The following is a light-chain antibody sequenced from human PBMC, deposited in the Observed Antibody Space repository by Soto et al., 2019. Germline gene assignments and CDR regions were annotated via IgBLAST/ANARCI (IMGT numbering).Light chain of an antibody. CDR3: LQDYGDSWT. V-gene: IGKV1-6*01. CDR1: RDVGSD. Sequence: ATQITPVTSSPSASVGEKIVINCRASRDVGSDVSWYQQKPGQAPKLLIYAASNLYTGVPSRFSGSRSGTEFTLTISSLQPEDFASYYCLQDYGDSWTFGQGTKVDIK. J-gene: IGKJ1*01. CDR2: AAS.